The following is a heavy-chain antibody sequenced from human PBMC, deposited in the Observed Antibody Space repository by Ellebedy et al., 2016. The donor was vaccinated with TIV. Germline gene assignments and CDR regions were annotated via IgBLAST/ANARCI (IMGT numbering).Heavy chain of an antibody. V-gene: IGHV3-23*01. Sequence: PGGSLRLSCAASGLTFSSHAMSWVRQAPGKGLEWVSSISGSGGNTYYADSVKGRFTISRDNSKDTLYLQVNSLRAEDTAGYYCAREPVGVGPAFEIWGQGTMVTVSS. D-gene: IGHD4-23*01. CDR3: AREPVGVGPAFEI. CDR1: GLTFSSHA. CDR2: ISGSGGNT. J-gene: IGHJ3*02.